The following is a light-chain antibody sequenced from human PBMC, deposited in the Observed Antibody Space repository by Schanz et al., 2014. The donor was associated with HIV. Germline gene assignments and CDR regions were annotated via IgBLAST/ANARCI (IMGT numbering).Light chain of an antibody. V-gene: IGKV3-15*01. Sequence: EVVMTQSPATLSVSPGKTATFSCRASQSVGTNLAWYHQKPGQAPRLLMYAAFTRATGVPARFSGSGSGTDFTLTISRVEPEDYAVYYCQQYGSSPWTFGQGTRVDVK. CDR3: QQYGSSPWT. CDR1: QSVGTN. CDR2: AAF. J-gene: IGKJ1*01.